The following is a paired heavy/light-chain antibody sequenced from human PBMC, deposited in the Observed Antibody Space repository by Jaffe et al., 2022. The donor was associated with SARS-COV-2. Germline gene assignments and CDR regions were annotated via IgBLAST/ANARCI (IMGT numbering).Heavy chain of an antibody. D-gene: IGHD2-15*01. CDR1: GFTFDDFA. CDR2: LTWNNGEE. CDR3: GYCSGASGWAADV. Sequence: EMQLVESGGGLVQPGRSLRLSCETSGFTFDDFAMHWVRQAPGKGLEWVSGLTWNNGEEGYAESVKGRFTISRDTARKSLYLQINSLRPEDTALYYCGYCSGASGWAADVWGQGTMVTVSS. J-gene: IGHJ3*01. V-gene: IGHV3-9*01.
Light chain of an antibody. J-gene: IGKJ1*01. CDR1: RSVSRS. V-gene: IGKV1-5*03. CDR3: QQYKTYPWT. Sequence: DIQVTQSPSTLSASAGDRVTITCRASRSVSRSLAWYQQKPGKAPKLLIYEASRLESGVPSRFSGSGSGTEFTLTVSSLQPDDFAAYYCQQYKTYPWTFGQGTKVEF. CDR2: EAS.